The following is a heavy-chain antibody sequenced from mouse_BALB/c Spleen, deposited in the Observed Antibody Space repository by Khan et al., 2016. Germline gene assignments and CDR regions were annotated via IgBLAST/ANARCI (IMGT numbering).Heavy chain of an antibody. Sequence: QVQLQQSGAELMKPGASVKLSCKATGYTFSSYWIAWVKQRPGHGLEWIGEILPGSGSTNYNEKFRGKATFTADTSSNTAYMQLSSLTSEDSAVXYCARTDRRGYFDYWGQGTTLTVSS. V-gene: IGHV1-9*01. CDR1: GYTFSSYW. CDR2: ILPGSGST. CDR3: ARTDRRGYFDY. J-gene: IGHJ2*01.